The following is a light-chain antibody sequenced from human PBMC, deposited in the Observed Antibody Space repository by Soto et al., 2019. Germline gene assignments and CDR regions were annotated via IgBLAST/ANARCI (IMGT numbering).Light chain of an antibody. CDR3: QQRSNWRGT. CDR2: DAS. V-gene: IGKV3-11*01. J-gene: IGKJ4*01. CDR1: QSVSKY. Sequence: EIVLTQSPVTLSLSPGERATLSCRASQSVSKYLAWYQQKPGQAPRLLIYDASNRAAGIPARFSGSGSGTDFTLTISSLEPEDFAVYYCQQRSNWRGTFGGVTKVELK.